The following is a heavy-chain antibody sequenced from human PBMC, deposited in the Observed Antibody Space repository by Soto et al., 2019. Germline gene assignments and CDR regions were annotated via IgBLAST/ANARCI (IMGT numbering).Heavy chain of an antibody. D-gene: IGHD2-2*01. CDR3: ARSQGSSTSLQMYYYYYYGMDV. Sequence: ASVKVSCKASGYTFTSYYMHWVRQAPGQGLEWMGIINPSGGSTSYAQKFQGRVTMTRDTSTSTVYMELSSLRSEDTAVYYCARSQGSSTSLQMYYYYYYGMDVWGQGPTVTVSS. CDR2: INPSGGST. J-gene: IGHJ6*02. CDR1: GYTFTSYY. V-gene: IGHV1-46*01.